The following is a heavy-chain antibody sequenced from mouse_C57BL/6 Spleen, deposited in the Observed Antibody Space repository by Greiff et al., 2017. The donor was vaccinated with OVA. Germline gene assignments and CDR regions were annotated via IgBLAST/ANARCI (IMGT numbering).Heavy chain of an antibody. V-gene: IGHV1-53*01. Sequence: QVQLQQPGTELVKPGASVKLSCKASGYTFTSYWMHWVKQRPGPGLEWIGNINPSNGGTNYNEKFKSKATLTVDKSSSTAYMQLSSLTSEDSAVYYCAREGNGNYRFDYWGQGTTLTVSS. D-gene: IGHD2-1*01. CDR1: GYTFTSYW. CDR2: INPSNGGT. J-gene: IGHJ2*01. CDR3: AREGNGNYRFDY.